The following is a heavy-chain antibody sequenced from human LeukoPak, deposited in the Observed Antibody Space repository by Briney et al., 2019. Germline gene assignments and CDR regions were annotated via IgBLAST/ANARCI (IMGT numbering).Heavy chain of an antibody. J-gene: IGHJ3*02. CDR1: GFTFSSYE. V-gene: IGHV3-53*01. CDR3: ARDVAAGSYYVDI. D-gene: IGHD3-10*01. CDR2: IYSGGST. Sequence: PGGSLRLSCAASGFTFSSYEMNWVRQAPGKGLEWVSVIYSGGSTYYADSVKGRFTISRDNSKNTLYLQMNSLRAEDTAVYYCARDVAAGSYYVDIWGQGTMVTVSS.